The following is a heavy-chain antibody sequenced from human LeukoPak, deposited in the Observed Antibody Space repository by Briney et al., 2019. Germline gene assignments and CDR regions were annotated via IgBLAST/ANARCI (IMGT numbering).Heavy chain of an antibody. CDR3: ARDLTSLGYCSGGSCYSEGSDY. V-gene: IGHV1-18*01. Sequence: ASVKVSCKASGGTFSSYAISWVRQAPGQGLEWMGWISAYNGNTNYAQKLQGRVTMTTDTSTSTAYMELRSLRSDDTAVYYCARDLTSLGYCSGGSCYSEGSDYWGQGTLVTVSS. D-gene: IGHD2-15*01. CDR1: GGTFSSYA. CDR2: ISAYNGNT. J-gene: IGHJ4*02.